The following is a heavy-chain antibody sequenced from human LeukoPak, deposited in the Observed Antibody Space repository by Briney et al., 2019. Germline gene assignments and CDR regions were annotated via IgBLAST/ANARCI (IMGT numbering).Heavy chain of an antibody. V-gene: IGHV4-59*01. CDR2: IYYSGST. CDR1: GVSIGTYY. J-gene: IGHJ6*02. CDR3: ARDRGYGPYSYFYGMDV. D-gene: IGHD5-18*01. Sequence: PSETLSLTCTVSGVSIGTYYWSWIRQSPGKGLEWIGYIYYSGSTKYNPSLKSRVTISVDTSKTQFSLKLSSVTAADTAIYYCARDRGYGPYSYFYGMDVWGQGTTVIVSS.